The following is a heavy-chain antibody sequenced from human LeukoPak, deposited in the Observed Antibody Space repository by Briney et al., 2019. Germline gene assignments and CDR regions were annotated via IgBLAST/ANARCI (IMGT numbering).Heavy chain of an antibody. Sequence: GGSLRLSCAASGFTFSSYGMHWVRQAPGKGLEWVAVISYDGGNKYYADSVKGRFTISRDNSKNTLYLQMNSLRAEDTAVYYCAKGAVGATQAHFDYWGQGTLVTVSS. V-gene: IGHV3-30*18. J-gene: IGHJ4*02. CDR1: GFTFSSYG. CDR3: AKGAVGATQAHFDY. CDR2: ISYDGGNK. D-gene: IGHD1-26*01.